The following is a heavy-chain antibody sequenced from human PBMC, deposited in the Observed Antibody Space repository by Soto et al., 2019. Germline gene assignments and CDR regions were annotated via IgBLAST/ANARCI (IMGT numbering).Heavy chain of an antibody. Sequence: PSETLSLTCAVYGGSFSGYYWSWIRQPPGKGLEWIGSIYHGGSTYYNTSLNSRVTLSIDMTNNHVSLILNSVTAADTAVYYCARVGPWVPYYYDSSPYTFENWFDPWGQGTLVTVSS. CDR2: IYHGGST. CDR1: GGSFSGYY. V-gene: IGHV4-34*01. CDR3: ARVGPWVPYYYDSSPYTFENWFDP. D-gene: IGHD3-22*01. J-gene: IGHJ5*02.